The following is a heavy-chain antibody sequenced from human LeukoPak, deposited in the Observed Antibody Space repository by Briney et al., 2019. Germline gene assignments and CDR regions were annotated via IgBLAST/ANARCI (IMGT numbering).Heavy chain of an antibody. D-gene: IGHD3-10*01. J-gene: IGHJ5*02. CDR3: ARHWGYYGSGVNYNWFDP. V-gene: IGHV4-61*02. CDR1: GASISSGNDY. CDR2: VYTGGST. Sequence: SETLSLTCTVSGASISSGNDYWSWIRQPAGKGLEWIGRVYTGGSTNYNPSLTSRVTISVDPSKNQFSLNLSSVTAADTAVYYCARHWGYYGSGVNYNWFDPWGQGTLVTVSS.